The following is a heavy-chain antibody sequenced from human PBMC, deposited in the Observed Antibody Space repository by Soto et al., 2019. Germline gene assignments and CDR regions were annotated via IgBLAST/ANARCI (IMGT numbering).Heavy chain of an antibody. CDR2: TIPIVDRA. D-gene: IGHD6-19*01. CDR1: GGTFSTST. Sequence: QVQLVQSGAEVKKPGSSVKISCQASGGTFSTSTISWVRHAPGQGLEWMGRTIPIVDRAIYAQNIQGRVTMTADKSTNTVYMEMFRLRSDDTAVYYCARAVAGTSILDSWGQGTLVTVSS. J-gene: IGHJ4*02. V-gene: IGHV1-69*02. CDR3: ARAVAGTSILDS.